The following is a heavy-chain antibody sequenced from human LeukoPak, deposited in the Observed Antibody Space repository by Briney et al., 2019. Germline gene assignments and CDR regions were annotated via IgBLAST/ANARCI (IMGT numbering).Heavy chain of an antibody. D-gene: IGHD2-8*01. CDR1: GFTFSSHR. J-gene: IGHJ4*02. V-gene: IGHV3-74*01. CDR2: VSSDGSTT. CDR3: ARDTNGLAY. Sequence: GGSLRLSCAASGFTFSSHRMHWIRQAPGKGLVWVSCVSSDGSTTNYADSVKGRFTISRDNAKSTLYLQMGSLRAEDTAVYYCARDTNGLAYWGLGTRVSVSS.